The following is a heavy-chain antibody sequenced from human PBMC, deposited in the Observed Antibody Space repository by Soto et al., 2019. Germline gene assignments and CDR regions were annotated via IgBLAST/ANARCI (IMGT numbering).Heavy chain of an antibody. CDR1: GYTFTSYA. CDR2: INAGNGNT. J-gene: IGHJ5*02. Sequence: GASVKVSCKASGYTFTSYAMHWVRQAPGQRLEWMGWINAGNGNTKYSQKFQGRVTITRDTSASTAYMELSSLRFEDTAVYYCARDLIPSFWFDPWGQGTLVTVSS. V-gene: IGHV1-3*01. D-gene: IGHD3-9*01. CDR3: ARDLIPSFWFDP.